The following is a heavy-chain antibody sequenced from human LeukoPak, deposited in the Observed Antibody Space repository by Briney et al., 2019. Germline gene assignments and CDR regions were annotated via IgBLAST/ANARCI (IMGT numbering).Heavy chain of an antibody. V-gene: IGHV1-2*02. D-gene: IGHD3-22*01. CDR2: INPNSGGT. Sequence: ASVKVSCKASGYTFTGYYMHWVRQAPGQGLEWMGWINPNSGGTNYAQKFQGRVTMTRDTSISTAYMELSRLRSDDTAVYYCARSLIDSSGYPFDYWGQGTLVTVSS. CDR1: GYTFTGYY. CDR3: ARSLIDSSGYPFDY. J-gene: IGHJ4*02.